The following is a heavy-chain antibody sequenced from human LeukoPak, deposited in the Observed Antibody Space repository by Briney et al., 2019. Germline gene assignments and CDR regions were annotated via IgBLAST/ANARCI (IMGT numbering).Heavy chain of an antibody. V-gene: IGHV3-48*03. CDR3: ARDHYYDSSGYSYGMDV. Sequence: GGSLRLSCVASGFTFSSYEMNWVRQAPGEGLEWVSYISSSDSGDSTIYYADSVKGRFTISRDDAKKSLYLQMNSPRAEDTAVYYCARDHYYDSSGYSYGMDVWGQGTTVTVSS. CDR2: ISSSDSGDSTI. CDR1: GFTFSSYE. D-gene: IGHD3-22*01. J-gene: IGHJ6*02.